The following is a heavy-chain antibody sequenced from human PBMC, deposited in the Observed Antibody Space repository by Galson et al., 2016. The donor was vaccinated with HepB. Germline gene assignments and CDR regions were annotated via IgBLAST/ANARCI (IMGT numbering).Heavy chain of an antibody. J-gene: IGHJ4*02. D-gene: IGHD1-26*01. CDR2: INAGNGNT. V-gene: IGHV1-3*01. CDR1: GYTFTSNA. Sequence: SVKVSCKASGYTFTSNAIHWVRQAPGQKLEWMGWINAGNGNTKYSQKFQARVTITRDTSASTAYMELSSLRSEDMAVFYCATIAGATTYWGQGTLVTVSS. CDR3: ATIAGATTY.